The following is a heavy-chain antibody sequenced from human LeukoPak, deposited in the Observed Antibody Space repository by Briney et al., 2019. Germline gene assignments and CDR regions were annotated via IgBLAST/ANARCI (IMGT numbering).Heavy chain of an antibody. Sequence: TGGSLRLSCAASGFTFSSYGMHWVRQAPGKGLEWVAFIRYDGNDKYHADSVKGRFTISRDNSKNTLSLQMNSLRGGDTAVYYCAKVLYGDPYFGDWGQGTLVTVSS. CDR2: IRYDGNDK. D-gene: IGHD4-17*01. J-gene: IGHJ4*02. CDR1: GFTFSSYG. CDR3: AKVLYGDPYFGD. V-gene: IGHV3-30*02.